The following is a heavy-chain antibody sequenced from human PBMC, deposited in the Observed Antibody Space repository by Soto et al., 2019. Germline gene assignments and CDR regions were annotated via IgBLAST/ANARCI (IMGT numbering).Heavy chain of an antibody. Sequence: QPPGKGLEWIGEINHSGSTNYNPSLKSRVTISVDTSKNQFSLKLSSVTAADTAVYYCARVSGDYYYYYGMDVWGQGTTVTVSS. CDR2: INHSGST. V-gene: IGHV4-34*01. CDR3: ARVSGDYYYYYGMDV. D-gene: IGHD2-8*02. J-gene: IGHJ6*02.